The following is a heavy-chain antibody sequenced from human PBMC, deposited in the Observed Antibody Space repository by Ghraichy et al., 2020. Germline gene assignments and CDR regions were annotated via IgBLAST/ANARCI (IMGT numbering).Heavy chain of an antibody. Sequence: SETLSLTCTVSGGSISSYYWSWIRQPPGKGLEWIGYINYSGSTNYNPSLKSRVTISVDTSKNQFSLKLSSVTAADTAVYYCAKLVGSSSGDYWGQGTLVTVPS. D-gene: IGHD6-13*01. CDR3: AKLVGSSSGDY. V-gene: IGHV4-59*01. J-gene: IGHJ4*02. CDR1: GGSISSYY. CDR2: INYSGST.